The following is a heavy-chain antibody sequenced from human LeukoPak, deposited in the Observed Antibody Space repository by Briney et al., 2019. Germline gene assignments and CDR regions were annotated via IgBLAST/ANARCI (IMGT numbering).Heavy chain of an antibody. J-gene: IGHJ5*02. CDR3: ARGRRDGYNEEFFWFDP. CDR2: TYYRSKWYN. CDR1: GDSFSSNSAA. D-gene: IGHD5-24*01. V-gene: IGHV6-1*01. Sequence: SQTLSLTCAISGDSFSSNSAAWNWIRQSPSRGLEWLGRTYYRSKWYNDYAVSVKSRITINPDTSKNQFSLQLNSVTPEDTAVYYCARGRRDGYNEEFFWFDPWGQGTLVTVSS.